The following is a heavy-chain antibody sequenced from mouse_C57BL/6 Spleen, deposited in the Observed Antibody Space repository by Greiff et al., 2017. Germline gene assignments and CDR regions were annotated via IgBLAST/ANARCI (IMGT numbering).Heavy chain of an antibody. CDR2: IWRGGST. D-gene: IGHD2-4*01. V-gene: IGHV2-5*01. CDR3: ARTDDYDAPWFAY. Sequence: VQLQQSGPGLVQPSQSLSITCTVSGFSLTRYGVHWVRQSPGKGLEWLGVIWRGGSTDYNAAFMSRLSIPKDNSKGQVFFKMNSLQADDTAIYYCARTDDYDAPWFAYWGHGTLVTVSA. J-gene: IGHJ3*01. CDR1: GFSLTRYG.